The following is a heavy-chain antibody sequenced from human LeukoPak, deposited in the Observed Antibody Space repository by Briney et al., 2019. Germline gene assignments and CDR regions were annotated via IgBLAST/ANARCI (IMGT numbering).Heavy chain of an antibody. J-gene: IGHJ4*02. D-gene: IGHD2-2*02. Sequence: ASVKVSCKASGYTFTSYGISWVRQAPGQGLEWMGWISAYNGNTNYAQKFQGRVTMTRDTSTSTVYMELSSLRSEDTAVYYCARGMGHCSSTSCYKGEDYWGQGTLVTVSS. CDR2: ISAYNGNT. CDR3: ARGMGHCSSTSCYKGEDY. CDR1: GYTFTSYG. V-gene: IGHV1-18*01.